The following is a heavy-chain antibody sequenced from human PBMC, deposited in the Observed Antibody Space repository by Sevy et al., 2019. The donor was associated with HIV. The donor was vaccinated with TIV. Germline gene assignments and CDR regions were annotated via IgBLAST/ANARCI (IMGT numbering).Heavy chain of an antibody. V-gene: IGHV4-34*01. Sequence: SETLSLTCAVYGGSFSGDFWSWIRQPPGKGPEWIGEINHRGATSYNSLFKSRVSISIDTSRKQFSLKLTSVTAADTAVYYCAGAAIAAPGAPFDDWGQGTLVTVSS. CDR3: AGAAIAAPGAPFDD. D-gene: IGHD6-13*01. CDR1: GGSFSGDF. CDR2: INHRGAT. J-gene: IGHJ4*02.